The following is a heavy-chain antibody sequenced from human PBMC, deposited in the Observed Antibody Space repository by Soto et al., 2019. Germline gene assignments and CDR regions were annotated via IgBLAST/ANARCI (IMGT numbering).Heavy chain of an antibody. D-gene: IGHD1-7*01. V-gene: IGHV3-30-3*01. CDR3: ARDPLLLYNWNYEINGMDV. CDR1: GFTFSSYA. CDR2: ISYDGSNK. J-gene: IGHJ6*02. Sequence: HPGGSLRLSCAASGFTFSSYAMHWVRQAPGKGLEWVAVISYDGSNKYYADSVKGRFTISRDNSKNTLYLQMNSLRAEDTAVYYCARDPLLLYNWNYEINGMDVWGQGTTVTVSS.